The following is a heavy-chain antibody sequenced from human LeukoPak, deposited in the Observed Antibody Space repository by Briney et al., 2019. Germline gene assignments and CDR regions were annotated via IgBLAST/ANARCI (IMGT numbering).Heavy chain of an antibody. V-gene: IGHV4-39*01. D-gene: IGHD6-19*01. CDR2: MHYSGST. Sequence: SETLSLTCTVSGGSLSSSTYHWGWIRQPPGKGLEWIGTMHYSGSTYSNPSLKSRVSISRDTSKNQISLKLRSVTAADTAVYYCATPRDSSGWYAYYFDYWGQGTLVTVSS. CDR1: GGSLSSSTYH. J-gene: IGHJ4*02. CDR3: ATPRDSSGWYAYYFDY.